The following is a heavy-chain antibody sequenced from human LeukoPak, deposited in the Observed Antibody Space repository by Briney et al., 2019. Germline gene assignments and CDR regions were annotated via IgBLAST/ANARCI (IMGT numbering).Heavy chain of an antibody. V-gene: IGHV3-74*01. CDR1: GFNFRNYW. CDR2: INSDGRST. CDR3: ATYEAATGRLDY. Sequence: GGSLRLSCAASGFNFRNYWMHWVRQAPGKGLVWVSRINSDGRSTSYADSVKGRFTISRDNAENTLYLQINSLRAEDTAVYYGATYEAATGRLDYWGQGTLVTDSS. J-gene: IGHJ4*02. D-gene: IGHD1-14*01.